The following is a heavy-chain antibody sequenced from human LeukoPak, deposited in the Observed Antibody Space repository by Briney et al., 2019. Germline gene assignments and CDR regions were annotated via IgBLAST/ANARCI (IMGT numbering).Heavy chain of an antibody. CDR2: INSNSCGT. CDR1: GYTFTDYY. V-gene: IGHV1-2*02. D-gene: IGHD6-6*01. J-gene: IGHJ4*02. Sequence: ASVKVSCKTSGYTFTDYYIHWVRQAPGQGLEGMGWINSNSCGTSYAQKFQGRVTLTRDTPTRTAYMELNRLTSDDTAVYYCARTSIAARRADFDYWGRGTVVTVSS. CDR3: ARTSIAARRADFDY.